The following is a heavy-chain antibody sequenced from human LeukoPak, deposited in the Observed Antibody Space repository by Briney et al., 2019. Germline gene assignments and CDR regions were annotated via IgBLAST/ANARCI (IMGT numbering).Heavy chain of an antibody. CDR2: IWYDGSNK. D-gene: IGHD2-15*01. Sequence: GGSLRLSCAASGFTFSSYGMHWVHQAPGKGLEWVAVIWYDGSNKYYADSVKGRFTISRDNSKNTLYLQMNSLRAEDTAVYYCARMTPRFWWADYWGQGTLVTVSS. CDR3: ARMTPRFWWADY. J-gene: IGHJ4*02. CDR1: GFTFSSYG. V-gene: IGHV3-33*01.